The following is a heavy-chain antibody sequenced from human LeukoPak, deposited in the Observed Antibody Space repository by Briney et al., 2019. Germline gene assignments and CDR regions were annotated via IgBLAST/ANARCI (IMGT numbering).Heavy chain of an antibody. CDR2: IYYSGST. CDR3: ARPVGDYGGNYFDY. D-gene: IGHD4-23*01. CDR1: GGSISSYY. V-gene: IGHV4-39*01. Sequence: SETLSLTCTVSGGSISSYYWSWIRQPPGKGLEWIGSIYYSGSTYYNPFLKSRVTISADTSKNQFSLKLSSVTAADTAVYYCARPVGDYGGNYFDYWGQGTLVTVSS. J-gene: IGHJ4*02.